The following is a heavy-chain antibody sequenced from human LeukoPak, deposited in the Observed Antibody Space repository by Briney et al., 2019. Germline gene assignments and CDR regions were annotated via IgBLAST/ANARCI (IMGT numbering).Heavy chain of an antibody. V-gene: IGHV3-23*01. J-gene: IGHJ4*02. Sequence: GGSLRLSCAASGFTFSSYAMSWVRQAPRKGLEWVSAISGSGGSTYYADSVKGRFTISRDNSKNTLYLQMNSLRAEDTAVYYCAKDMVVRGVFDYWGQGTLVTVSS. D-gene: IGHD3-10*01. CDR3: AKDMVVRGVFDY. CDR2: ISGSGGST. CDR1: GFTFSSYA.